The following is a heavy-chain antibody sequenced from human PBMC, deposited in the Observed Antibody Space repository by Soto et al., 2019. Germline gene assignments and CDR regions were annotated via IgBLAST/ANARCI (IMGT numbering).Heavy chain of an antibody. CDR1: GFTFTSSA. CDR3: TSRTYYYDSSGYFPDEFIDY. J-gene: IGHJ4*02. V-gene: IGHV1-58*01. D-gene: IGHD3-22*01. CDR2: IVVGSGNT. Sequence: SVKVSCKASGFTFTSSAVQWVRQARGQRLEWIGWIVVGSGNTNYAQKFQERVTITRDMSTSTAYMELSSLRSEDTAVYYCTSRTYYYDSSGYFPDEFIDYWGQGTLVTVSS.